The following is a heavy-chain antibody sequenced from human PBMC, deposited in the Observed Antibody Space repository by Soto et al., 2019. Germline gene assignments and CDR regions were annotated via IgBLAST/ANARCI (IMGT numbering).Heavy chain of an antibody. CDR2: ISSRSTNI. V-gene: IGHV3-21*04. D-gene: IGHD3-22*01. CDR1: GFTFSGYS. CDR3: AKDAPGSGWLSDY. Sequence: GGSLRLSCVGSGFTFSGYSMAWVRQAPGRGLEWVASISSRSTNIDYADSVKGRFTISRDNAKNTLYLQMNSLRAEDPAIYYCAKDAPGSGWLSDYWGRGTLVTVSS. J-gene: IGHJ4*02.